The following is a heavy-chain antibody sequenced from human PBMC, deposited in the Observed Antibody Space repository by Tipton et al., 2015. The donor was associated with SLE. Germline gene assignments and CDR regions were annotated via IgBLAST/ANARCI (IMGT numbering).Heavy chain of an antibody. CDR1: GFTFSSYS. J-gene: IGHJ4*02. CDR3: ARXXXXSWNGAXDY. V-gene: IGHV3-21*03. Sequence: SLRLSCAASGFTFSSYSMNXXRQAPGKGLEWVSSIXXSSSYIYYADSVKGRFTISRDNAKNSLYLQMNSLRAEDTAVYYCARXXXXSWNGAXDYWGQGTLVTVSS. D-gene: IGHD1-1*01. CDR2: IXXSSSYI.